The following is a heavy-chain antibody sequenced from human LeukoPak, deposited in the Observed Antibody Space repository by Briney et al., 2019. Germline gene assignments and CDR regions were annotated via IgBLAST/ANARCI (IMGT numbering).Heavy chain of an antibody. J-gene: IGHJ6*02. CDR2: INPSGGST. D-gene: IGHD6-13*01. V-gene: IGHV1-46*01. Sequence: ASVKVSCKASGYTFTSYYMHWVRQAPGQGLEWMGIINPSGGSTSYAQRFQGRVTMTRDTSTSTVYMELSSLRSEDTAVYYCARVIRDGSWTLDYYGMDVWGQGTTVTVSS. CDR1: GYTFTSYY. CDR3: ARVIRDGSWTLDYYGMDV.